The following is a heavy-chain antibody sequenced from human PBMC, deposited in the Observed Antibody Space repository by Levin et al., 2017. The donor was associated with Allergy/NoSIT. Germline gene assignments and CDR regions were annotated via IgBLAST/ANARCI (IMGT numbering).Heavy chain of an antibody. CDR3: ARVRSGNLFDY. V-gene: IGHV4-39*01. CDR1: GGSISSSSYY. J-gene: IGHJ4*02. Sequence: SETLSLTCTVSGGSISSSSYYWGWIRQPPGKGLEWIGSIYYSGSTYYNPSLKSRVTISVDTSKNQFSLKLSSVTAADTAVYYCARVRSGNLFDYWGQGTLVTVSS. CDR2: IYYSGST. D-gene: IGHD1-26*01.